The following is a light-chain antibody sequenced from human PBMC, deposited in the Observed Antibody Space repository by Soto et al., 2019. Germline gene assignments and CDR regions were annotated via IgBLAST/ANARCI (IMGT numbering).Light chain of an antibody. Sequence: QSALTQPASVSGSPGQSITISCTGTSSDVGCYNLVSWYQQHPGKAPKVVIYESSQRPSGISHRVSGSRSGNTASLTISGLQPEDEAHYYCCSYAGSHTWVFGGGTQLTVL. CDR1: SSDVGCYNL. CDR3: CSYAGSHTWV. J-gene: IGLJ3*02. CDR2: ESS. V-gene: IGLV2-23*01.